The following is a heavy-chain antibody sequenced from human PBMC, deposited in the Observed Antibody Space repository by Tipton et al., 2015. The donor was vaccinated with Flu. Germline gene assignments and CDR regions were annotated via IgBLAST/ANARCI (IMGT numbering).Heavy chain of an antibody. J-gene: IGHJ4*02. CDR3: ERDPAGVYSNSWERQRFDS. CDR1: GFTFNTYG. V-gene: IGHV3-30*03. CDR2: ISYDGSKK. D-gene: IGHD6-13*01. Sequence: AASGFTFNTYGIHWVRQAPGKGLEWVAVISYDGSKKYYADSVKGRFTISRDNSKNTLYLQMNSLRAEDTAVYYCERDPAGVYSNSWERQRFDSWGQGTLVTVSS.